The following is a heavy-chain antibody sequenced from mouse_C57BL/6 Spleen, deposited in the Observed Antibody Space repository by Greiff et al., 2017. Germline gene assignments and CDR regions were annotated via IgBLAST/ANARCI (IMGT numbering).Heavy chain of an antibody. CDR3: ARWGTTVVEGYFDV. V-gene: IGHV1-50*01. D-gene: IGHD1-1*01. CDR1: GYTFTSYW. J-gene: IGHJ1*03. Sequence: QVQLQQPGAELVKPGASVKLSCKASGYTFTSYWMQWVKQRPGQGLEWLGEIDPSDSYTNYNQKFKGKATLTVDTPSSTAYMKLSSLTSGDTAVYYCARWGTTVVEGYFDVWGTGTTVTVAA. CDR2: IDPSDSYT.